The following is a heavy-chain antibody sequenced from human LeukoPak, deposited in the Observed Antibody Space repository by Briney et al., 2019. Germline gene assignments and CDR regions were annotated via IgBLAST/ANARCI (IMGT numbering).Heavy chain of an antibody. D-gene: IGHD5-24*01. Sequence: GGSLRLSCTVFGFTFGDHAMSWFRQAPGKGLEWVGFIRSKTYGGTTEYAASLKGRFIISGDDSKSTAYLQMNSLKTEDTAVYYCTRAQVEMASGYGYWGQGTLVTVSS. CDR2: IRSKTYGGTT. CDR3: TRAQVEMASGYGY. CDR1: GFTFGDHA. V-gene: IGHV3-49*03. J-gene: IGHJ4*02.